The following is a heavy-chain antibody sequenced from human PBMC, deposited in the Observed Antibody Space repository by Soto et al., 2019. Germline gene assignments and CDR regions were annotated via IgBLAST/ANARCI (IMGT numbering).Heavy chain of an antibody. Sequence: HPGGSLRLSCAASGFTLSSYAMSWVRQAPGKGLEWVSAISGSGGSTYYADSVKGRFTISRDNSKNTLYLQMNSLRAEDTAVYYCAKDLWDIVVVPAAMIGYGMDVWGQGTTVTVSS. J-gene: IGHJ6*02. D-gene: IGHD2-2*01. CDR1: GFTLSSYA. V-gene: IGHV3-23*01. CDR2: ISGSGGST. CDR3: AKDLWDIVVVPAAMIGYGMDV.